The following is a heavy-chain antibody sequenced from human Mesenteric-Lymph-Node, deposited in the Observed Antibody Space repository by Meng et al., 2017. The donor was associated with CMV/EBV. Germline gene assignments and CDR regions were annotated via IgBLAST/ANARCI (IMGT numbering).Heavy chain of an antibody. D-gene: IGHD2-2*01. CDR2: ISHSGSTI. CDR1: GFIFSGSA. V-gene: IGHV3-48*03. CDR3: ATTRYCSSTDCPAGGY. Sequence: GGSLRLSCAASGFIFSGSAMHWVRQAPGKGLEWVSFISHSGSTIYYADSVKGRFTISRDNAKNSLYLQMNSLRAEDTAVYYCATTRYCSSTDCPAGGYWGQGTLVTVSS. J-gene: IGHJ4*02.